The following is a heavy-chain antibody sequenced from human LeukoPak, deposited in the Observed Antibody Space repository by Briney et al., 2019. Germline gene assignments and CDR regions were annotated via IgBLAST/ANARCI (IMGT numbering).Heavy chain of an antibody. J-gene: IGHJ5*02. D-gene: IGHD2-2*01. CDR3: AREFGDQLLRSYNWFDP. CDR2: IYHSGST. Sequence: SETLSLTCAVSGGSISSSNWWSWVRQPPGKGLEWIGEIYHSGSTNYNPSLKSRVTISVDKSKNHFSLNLSSVTAADTAVYYCAREFGDQLLRSYNWFDPWGQGTLVTVSS. V-gene: IGHV4-4*02. CDR1: GGSISSSNW.